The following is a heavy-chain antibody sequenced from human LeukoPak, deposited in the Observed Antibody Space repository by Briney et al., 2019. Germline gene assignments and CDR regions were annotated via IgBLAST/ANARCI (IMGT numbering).Heavy chain of an antibody. V-gene: IGHV3-23*01. D-gene: IGHD3-22*01. Sequence: GGSLRLSCAASGFTFSKYAMSWVRQAPGKGLEWVSGISGSGGSTYYADSAKGRFTISRDNSKNTLYLQMNSLRAEDAAVYYCAKSDDSSGYYYGIVYWGQGTLVTVSS. CDR2: ISGSGGST. J-gene: IGHJ4*02. CDR1: GFTFSKYA. CDR3: AKSDDSSGYYYGIVY.